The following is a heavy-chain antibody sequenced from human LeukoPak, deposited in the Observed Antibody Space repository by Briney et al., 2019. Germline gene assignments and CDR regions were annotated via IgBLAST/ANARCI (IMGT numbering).Heavy chain of an antibody. V-gene: IGHV1-46*01. CDR2: INPSGGST. J-gene: IGHJ4*02. D-gene: IGHD2-21*02. CDR3: ARVRIVVVTAIHSYFDY. Sequence: GESLKISCKGSGYIFTSYWIGWVRQAPGQGLEWMGIINPSGGSTSYAQKFQGRVTMTRDTSTSTVYMELSSLRSEDTAVYYCARVRIVVVTAIHSYFDYWGQGTLVTVSS. CDR1: GYIFTSYW.